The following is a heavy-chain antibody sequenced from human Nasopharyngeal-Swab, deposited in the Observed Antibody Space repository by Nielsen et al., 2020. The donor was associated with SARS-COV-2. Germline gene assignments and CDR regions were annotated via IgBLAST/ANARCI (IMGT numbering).Heavy chain of an antibody. CDR3: ARDPGTHYYYYYMDV. V-gene: IGHV4-59*01. J-gene: IGHJ6*03. CDR2: IYYSGST. Sequence: WIRQPPGKGLEWIGYIYYSGSTNYNPSLKSRVNISVDRSKTQFYLKLNSVTAADTAVYFCARDPGTHYYYYYMDVWGKGTTVTVSS.